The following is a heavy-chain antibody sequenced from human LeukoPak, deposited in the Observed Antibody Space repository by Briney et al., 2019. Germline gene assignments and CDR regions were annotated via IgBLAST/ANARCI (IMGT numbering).Heavy chain of an antibody. CDR2: ISNSGDST. CDR1: GFTFSSND. V-gene: IGHV3-23*01. J-gene: IGHJ6*02. D-gene: IGHD6-13*01. Sequence: PGGSLRLSCAASGFTFSSNDMSWVRQAPGKGLEWVSGISNSGDSTNYADSVKGRFTISRDNSKNLLYLQMNSLRAEDTALYYCAKAPMGSSWGNYYYGMDVWGQGTTVTVSS. CDR3: AKAPMGSSWGNYYYGMDV.